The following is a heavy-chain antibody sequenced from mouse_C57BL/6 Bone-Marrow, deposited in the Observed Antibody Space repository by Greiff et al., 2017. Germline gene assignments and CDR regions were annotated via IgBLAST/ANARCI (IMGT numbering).Heavy chain of an antibody. D-gene: IGHD1-1*01. CDR1: GYNFTSYD. V-gene: IGHV1-85*01. Sequence: VQGVESGPELVKPGASVKLSCKASGYNFTSYDINWVKQRPGQGLEWIGWIYPRDGSTKYNEKFKGKATLTVDTSSSTAYMELHSLTSDDSAVYFCSRRILWGPGTLVTVSA. J-gene: IGHJ3*01. CDR3: SRRIL. CDR2: IYPRDGST.